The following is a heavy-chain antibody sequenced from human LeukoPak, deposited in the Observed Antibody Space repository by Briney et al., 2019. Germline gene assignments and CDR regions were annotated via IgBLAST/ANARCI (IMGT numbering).Heavy chain of an antibody. CDR2: IYYSGST. D-gene: IGHD2/OR15-2a*01. V-gene: IGHV4-59*08. J-gene: IGHJ4*02. CDR3: ARYLRSRLDY. Sequence: PSETLSLTCTVSGVSISSYYWSWIRQPPGKGLEWIGYIYYSGSTNYNPSLKSRVTISVDTSKNQFSLKLSSVTAADTAVYYCARYLRSRLDYWGQGTLVTVSP. CDR1: GVSISSYY.